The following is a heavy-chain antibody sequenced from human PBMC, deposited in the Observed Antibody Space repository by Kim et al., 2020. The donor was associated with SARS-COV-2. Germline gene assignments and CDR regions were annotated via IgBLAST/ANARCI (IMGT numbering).Heavy chain of an antibody. CDR3: ASQLGIAAAGRGFDY. J-gene: IGHJ4*02. D-gene: IGHD6-13*01. Sequence: GGSLRLSCAASGFTFSDYYMSWIRQAPGKGLEWVSYISSSGSTIYYADSVKGRFTISRDNAKNSLYLQMTSLRAEDTAVYYCASQLGIAAAGRGFDYWGQGTLVTVSS. V-gene: IGHV3-11*04. CDR2: ISSSGSTI. CDR1: GFTFSDYY.